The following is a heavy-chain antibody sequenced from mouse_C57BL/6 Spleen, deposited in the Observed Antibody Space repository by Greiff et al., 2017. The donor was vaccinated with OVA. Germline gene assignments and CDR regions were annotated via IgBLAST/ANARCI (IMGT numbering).Heavy chain of an antibody. D-gene: IGHD2-3*01. J-gene: IGHJ4*01. CDR1: GFSFNTYA. CDR3: VRSDIYMMGYYAMDY. CDR2: IRSKSNNYAT. Sequence: EVMLVESGGGLVQPKGSLKLSCAASGFSFNTYAMNWVRQAPGKGLEWVARIRSKSNNYATYYADSVKDRFTISRDDSESMLYLQVNNLKTEDTAMYYCVRSDIYMMGYYAMDYWGQGTSVTVSS. V-gene: IGHV10-1*01.